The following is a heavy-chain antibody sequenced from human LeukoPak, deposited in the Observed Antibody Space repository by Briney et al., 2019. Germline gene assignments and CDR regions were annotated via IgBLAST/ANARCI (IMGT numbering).Heavy chain of an antibody. Sequence: GASVKVSCKASGHTFTGYYIHWVRQAPGQGREWMGWINPNSGGTKYAQKFQGTVTMTRDMSISTAYIELNSLRPDDTAVYYCARDRYSTLHTYYYFYYMDVWGKGTTVTVSS. CDR1: GHTFTGYY. D-gene: IGHD6-13*01. J-gene: IGHJ6*03. CDR3: ARDRYSTLHTYYYFYYMDV. V-gene: IGHV1-2*02. CDR2: INPNSGGT.